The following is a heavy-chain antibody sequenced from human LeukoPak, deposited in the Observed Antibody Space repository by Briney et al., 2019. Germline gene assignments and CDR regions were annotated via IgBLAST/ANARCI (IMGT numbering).Heavy chain of an antibody. Sequence: ASVKVSCKASGYTFTSYDINWVRQATGQGLEWMGWMNPNSGNTGYTLKFQGRVTMTRNTSISTAYMELTSLRSEDTAVYYCASSEAMFRGAIYYGMGVWGQGTTVTVSS. CDR3: ASSEAMFRGAIYYGMGV. CDR1: GYTFTSYD. J-gene: IGHJ6*02. CDR2: MNPNSGNT. V-gene: IGHV1-8*01. D-gene: IGHD3-10*01.